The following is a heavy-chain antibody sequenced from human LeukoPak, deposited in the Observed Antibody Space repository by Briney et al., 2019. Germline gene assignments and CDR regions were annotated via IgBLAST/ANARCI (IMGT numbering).Heavy chain of an antibody. J-gene: IGHJ3*02. D-gene: IGHD3-3*01. CDR2: ISSDGSVK. CDR3: ARDGLRHLERILYDAFDI. CDR1: GYIFSNYG. V-gene: IGHV3-30*12. Sequence: PGGSLRLSCAVSGYIFSNYGMHWVRQAPGKGLEWVAVISSDGSVKHYGDSVKGRFTISRDNSKNTLYLQMNSLRDEDTAVYYCARDGLRHLERILYDAFDIWGQGTTVIVSS.